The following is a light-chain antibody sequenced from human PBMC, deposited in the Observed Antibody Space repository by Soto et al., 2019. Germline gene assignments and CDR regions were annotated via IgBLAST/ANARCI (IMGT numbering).Light chain of an antibody. J-gene: IGKJ1*01. V-gene: IGKV3-20*01. CDR1: QSVSDK. Sequence: THSPATLSVSPGERATLSCRASQSVSDKLAWYQQKPGQAPRLLIYGASSRATGIPDRFSGSGSGTDFTLSISRLEPEDFAVYYCQQYSSLWTFGQGTKVDIK. CDR2: GAS. CDR3: QQYSSLWT.